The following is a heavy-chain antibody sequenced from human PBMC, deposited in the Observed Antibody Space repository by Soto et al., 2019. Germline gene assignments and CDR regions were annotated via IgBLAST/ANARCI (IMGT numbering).Heavy chain of an antibody. CDR3: ARERGVVPAAPRRNWFGP. CDR2: ISYDGSNK. CDR1: GFTFSSYA. V-gene: IGHV3-30-3*01. D-gene: IGHD2-2*01. Sequence: QVQLVESGGGVVQPGRSLRLSCAASGFTFSSYAMHWVRQAPGKGLEWVAVISYDGSNKYYADSVKGRFTISRDNSKNTLYLQMNSLRAEDTAVYYCARERGVVPAAPRRNWFGPWGQGTLVTVSS. J-gene: IGHJ5*02.